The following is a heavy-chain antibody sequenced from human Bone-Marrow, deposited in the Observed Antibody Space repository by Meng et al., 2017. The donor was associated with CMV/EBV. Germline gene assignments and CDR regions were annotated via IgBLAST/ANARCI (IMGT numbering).Heavy chain of an antibody. CDR3: ASRQHSSGYYYRPYYYYGMDV. CDR2: ISSSSSTI. V-gene: IGHV3-21*04. J-gene: IGHJ6*01. D-gene: IGHD3-22*01. CDR1: GFTFSSYS. Sequence: GESLKISCAASGFTFSSYSMNWVRQAPGKGLEWVSSISSSSSTIYYADSVKGRFTISRDNAKNSLYLQMNSLRAEDTAVYYCASRQHSSGYYYRPYYYYGMDVWGQGTTVTVSS.